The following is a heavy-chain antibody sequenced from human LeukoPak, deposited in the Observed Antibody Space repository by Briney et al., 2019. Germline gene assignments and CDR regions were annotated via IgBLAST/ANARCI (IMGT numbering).Heavy chain of an antibody. V-gene: IGHV1-2*02. J-gene: IGHJ5*02. CDR1: GYTFTGYY. CDR3: ARAMGYSSSSHWFDP. Sequence: GASVKVSCKASGYTFTGYYMHWVRQAPGQGLEWMGWINPNSGGTNYAQKFQGRVTMTTDTSTSTAYMELRSLRSDDTAVYYCARAMGYSSSSHWFDPWGQGTLVTVSS. CDR2: INPNSGGT. D-gene: IGHD6-6*01.